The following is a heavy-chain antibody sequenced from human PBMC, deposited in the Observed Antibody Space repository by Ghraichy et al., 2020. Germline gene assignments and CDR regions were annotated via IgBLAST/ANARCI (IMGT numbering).Heavy chain of an antibody. CDR2: IYQNHNT. CDR1: EFSVRDNY. V-gene: IGHV3-53*01. D-gene: IGHD6-19*01. J-gene: IGHJ4*02. Sequence: RGSLRLSCEASEFSVRDNYMSWVRLAPGKGLEWISVIYQNHNTYYANSVRGRFTVSRDDSKNTVYLQMNSLRAEDTAMYYCASRLGVADARESGYWGQGTLVTVSS. CDR3: ASRLGVADARESGY.